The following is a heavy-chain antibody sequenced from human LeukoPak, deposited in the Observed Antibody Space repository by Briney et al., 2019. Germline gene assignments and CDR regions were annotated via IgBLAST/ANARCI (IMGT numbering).Heavy chain of an antibody. CDR1: GGSIGSYY. Sequence: SETLSLTCTVSGGSIGSYYWSWIRQPAGKGLEWIGRIYTSGSTNYNPSLKSRVTMSVDTSKNQFSLKLSSVTAADTAVYYCARDLGYDFWSGYSAFDIWGQGTMVTVSS. D-gene: IGHD3-3*01. V-gene: IGHV4-4*07. J-gene: IGHJ3*02. CDR3: ARDLGYDFWSGYSAFDI. CDR2: IYTSGST.